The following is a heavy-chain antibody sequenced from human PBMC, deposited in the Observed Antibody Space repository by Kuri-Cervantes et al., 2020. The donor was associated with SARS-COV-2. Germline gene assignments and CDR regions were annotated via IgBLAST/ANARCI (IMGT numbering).Heavy chain of an antibody. CDR3: AKDRGRLRWAAAGPFDY. J-gene: IGHJ4*02. D-gene: IGHD6-13*01. CDR1: GFTFSSYG. V-gene: IGHV3-30*02. CDR2: IRYDGSNK. Sequence: GESLKISCAASGFTFSSYGMHWVRQAPGKGLEWVAFIRYDGSNKYYADSVKGRFTISRDDSKNTLYLQMNSLRAEDTAVYYCAKDRGRLRWAAAGPFDYWGQGTLVTVSS.